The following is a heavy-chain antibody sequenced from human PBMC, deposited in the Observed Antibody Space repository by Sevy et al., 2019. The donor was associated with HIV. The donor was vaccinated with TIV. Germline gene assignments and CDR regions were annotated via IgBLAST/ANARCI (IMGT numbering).Heavy chain of an antibody. V-gene: IGHV3-30*02. D-gene: IGHD4-17*01. CDR3: AKDLSLNDYGGIAGIDY. CDR2: IRYDGSNK. J-gene: IGHJ4*02. CDR1: GFTFSSYG. Sequence: GGSLRLSCAASGFTFSSYGMHWVRQAPGKGLEWVAFIRYDGSNKYYADSVKGRFTISRDNSKNTLYLQMNSLRAEDTAVYYCAKDLSLNDYGGIAGIDYWGQGTLVTVSS.